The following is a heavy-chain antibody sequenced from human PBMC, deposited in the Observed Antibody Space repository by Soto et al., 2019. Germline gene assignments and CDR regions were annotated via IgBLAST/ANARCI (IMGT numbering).Heavy chain of an antibody. J-gene: IGHJ4*02. D-gene: IGHD1-26*01. V-gene: IGHV3-21*01. CDR2: ISSSSSYI. CDR3: ARVPMGATYYFDY. CDR1: GFTFSSYS. Sequence: GSLRLSCAASGFTFSSYSMNWVRQAPGKGLEWVSSISSSSSYIYYADSVKGRFTISRDNAKNSLYLQMNSLRAEDTAVYYCARVPMGATYYFDYWGQGTLVTVSS.